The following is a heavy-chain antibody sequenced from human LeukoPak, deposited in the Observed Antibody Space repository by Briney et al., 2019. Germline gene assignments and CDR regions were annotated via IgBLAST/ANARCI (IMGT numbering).Heavy chain of an antibody. Sequence: GGSLRLSCAASGFTVSSNYMSWVRQAPGKGLEWVSVIYSGGSTYYADSVKGRFTIPRDNSKNTLYLQMNSLRAEDTAVYYCARVTAMVLKYYYYMDVWGKRTTVTVSS. D-gene: IGHD5-18*01. CDR2: IYSGGST. CDR1: GFTVSSNY. CDR3: ARVTAMVLKYYYYMDV. J-gene: IGHJ6*03. V-gene: IGHV3-66*02.